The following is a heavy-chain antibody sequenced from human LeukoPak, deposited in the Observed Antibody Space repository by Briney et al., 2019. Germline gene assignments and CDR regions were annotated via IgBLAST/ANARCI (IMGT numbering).Heavy chain of an antibody. CDR3: AKLRYYDILTGYSAYYMDV. CDR1: GFTFSSYE. Sequence: PGGSLRLSCAASGFTFSSYEMNWVRQAPGKGLEWVSYISSSGSTIYYTDSVEGRFTISRDNAKNSLYLQMNSLRAEDTAVYYCAKLRYYDILTGYSAYYMDVWGKGTTVTISS. J-gene: IGHJ6*03. CDR2: ISSSGSTI. D-gene: IGHD3-9*01. V-gene: IGHV3-48*03.